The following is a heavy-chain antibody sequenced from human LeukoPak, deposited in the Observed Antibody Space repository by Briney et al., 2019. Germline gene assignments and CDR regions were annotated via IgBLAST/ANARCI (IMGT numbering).Heavy chain of an antibody. D-gene: IGHD4-23*01. CDR2: IYYSGTT. CDR3: ARDNHGNYYFDS. V-gene: IGHV4-59*01. Sequence: PSETLSLTCTVSGGSISSDYWSWIRQSPGKGLEWIGYIYYSGTTSYNPSLKSRVTISLDTSKNQFSLKLSSVTAADTAVYYCARDNHGNYYFDSWGQGTLVTVSS. J-gene: IGHJ4*02. CDR1: GGSISSDY.